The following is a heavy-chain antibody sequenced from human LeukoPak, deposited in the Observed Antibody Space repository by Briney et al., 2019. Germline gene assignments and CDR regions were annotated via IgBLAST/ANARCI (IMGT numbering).Heavy chain of an antibody. D-gene: IGHD5-18*01. V-gene: IGHV4-38-2*02. CDR1: GYSISSGYY. CDR3: ARDLRYSYGQSNWFDP. Sequence: SETLSLTCAVSGYSISSGYYWGWIRQPPGKGLEWLGSIYHSGSTYYNPSLKSRVTISVDTSKNQFSLKLSSVTAADTAVYYCARDLRYSYGQSNWFDPWGQGTLVTVSS. J-gene: IGHJ5*02. CDR2: IYHSGST.